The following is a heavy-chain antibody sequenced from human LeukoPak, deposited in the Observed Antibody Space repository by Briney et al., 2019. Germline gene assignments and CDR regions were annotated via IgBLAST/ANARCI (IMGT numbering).Heavy chain of an antibody. CDR2: FYYSGST. V-gene: IGHV4-59*01. D-gene: IGHD1-1*01. CDR1: GGSISNYY. Sequence: SETLSLTCTVSGGSISNYYWSRIRQPPGKGLEWIGYFYYSGSTNYNPSLKSRVTISVDTSKKQFSLNLSSVAAADTALYFCARGNFFGYYFDSWGQGTLVTVSS. CDR3: ARGNFFGYYFDS. J-gene: IGHJ4*02.